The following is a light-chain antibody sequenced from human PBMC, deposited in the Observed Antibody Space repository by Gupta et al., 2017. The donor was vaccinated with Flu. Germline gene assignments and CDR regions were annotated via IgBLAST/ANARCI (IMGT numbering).Light chain of an antibody. CDR3: QSADSTGTHVM. CDR1: ALPKQY. Sequence: YELTQPPSVSVSPGQTATITCFGDALPKQYTYWYQQKPGQAPVLLIYKDKERPSGVPERFSGSSSGTTVTLTISGVQAADEADYYCQSADSTGTHVMFGAGTRLTVL. V-gene: IGLV3-25*03. CDR2: KDK. J-gene: IGLJ3*02.